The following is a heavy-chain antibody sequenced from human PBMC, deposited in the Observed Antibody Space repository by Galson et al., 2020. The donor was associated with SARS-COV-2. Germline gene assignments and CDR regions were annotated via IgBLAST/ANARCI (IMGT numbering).Heavy chain of an antibody. CDR3: ASDSLGSGWYDS. CDR2: IYYTGST. CDR1: GGPITSYF. V-gene: IGHV4-59*01. D-gene: IGHD6-19*01. Sequence: SQTLSLTCSISGGPITSYFWSWIRQPPGKGLEWIGYIYYTGSTNYSPSLKSRVTISLDSSKTQFSLKLTSVTTADTAMYYCASDSLGSGWYDSWGQGTLVTV. J-gene: IGHJ5*01.